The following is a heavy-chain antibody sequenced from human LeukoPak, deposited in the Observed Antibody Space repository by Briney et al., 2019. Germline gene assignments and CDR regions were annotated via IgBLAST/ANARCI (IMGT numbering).Heavy chain of an antibody. CDR1: GFTFNSYG. CDR2: IWYDGSNK. V-gene: IGHV3-33*01. CDR3: ARDIAVAGPYYMDV. J-gene: IGHJ6*03. Sequence: PGTSLRLSCAASGFTFNSYGMHWVRQAPGKGLEWVAVIWYDGSNKYYADSVKGRFTISRDNSKNTLYLQMNSLRAEDTAVYYCARDIAVAGPYYMDVWGKGTTVTVSS. D-gene: IGHD6-19*01.